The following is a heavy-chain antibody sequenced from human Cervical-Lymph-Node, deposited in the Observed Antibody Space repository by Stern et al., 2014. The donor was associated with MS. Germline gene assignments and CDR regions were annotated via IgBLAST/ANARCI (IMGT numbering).Heavy chain of an antibody. J-gene: IGHJ4*02. CDR3: ARGNWNYEGMGY. CDR1: GFTFSNYG. CDR2: IWYDGNKK. Sequence: DQLVESGGGVVQPGRSLRLSCAASGFTFSNYGMHWVRQAPGKGLEWLAVIWYDGNKKYYADSVKGRFTISRDNSENTLFLQMSSLTAEDTALYYCARGNWNYEGMGYWGQGTLVTVSS. V-gene: IGHV3-33*01. D-gene: IGHD1-7*01.